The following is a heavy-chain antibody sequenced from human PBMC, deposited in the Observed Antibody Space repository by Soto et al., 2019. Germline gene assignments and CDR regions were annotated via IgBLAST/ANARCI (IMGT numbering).Heavy chain of an antibody. V-gene: IGHV1-69*01. CDR1: GGIFRRYA. J-gene: IGHJ6*02. CDR3: ARPDEGSYSSNHHYYYALDV. D-gene: IGHD3-16*01. CDR2: IVPIFGTT. Sequence: QVQLLQSGAEVKKPGSSVKVSCTVSGGIFRRYAISWVRQAPGQGLEWLGGIVPIFGTTNYAQKFQGRVTITGDESTSTAYMDLSSLRSDDTAVYYCARPDEGSYSSNHHYYYALDVWGQGTTVTVSS.